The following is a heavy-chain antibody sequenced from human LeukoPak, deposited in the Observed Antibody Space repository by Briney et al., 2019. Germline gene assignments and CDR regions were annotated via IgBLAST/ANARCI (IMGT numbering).Heavy chain of an antibody. CDR1: GFNFSSYE. Sequence: PGGSLRLSCVASGFNFSSYEMNWARQAPGKGLELVSYISSSGSTTHYADSAKGRFTISRDNAKNSLYLQMNALRGEDTAVYYCAAKEGTRSDFDDWGQGTLVTVAS. CDR3: AAKEGTRSDFDD. V-gene: IGHV3-48*03. D-gene: IGHD1-14*01. J-gene: IGHJ4*02. CDR2: ISSSGSTT.